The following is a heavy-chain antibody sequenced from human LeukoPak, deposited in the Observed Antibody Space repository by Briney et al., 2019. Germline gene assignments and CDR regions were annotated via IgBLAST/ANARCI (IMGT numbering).Heavy chain of an antibody. V-gene: IGHV3-30*18. D-gene: IGHD3-22*01. Sequence: PGGSLRLSCAASGFTFSSYGMHWVRQAPGKGLEWVAVISYDGSNKYYADSVKGRFTISRDNSKNTLYLQMNSLRAEDTAVYYCAKNLYYDSSGKYYYYGMDVWGQGTTVTVSS. CDR1: GFTFSSYG. CDR2: ISYDGSNK. J-gene: IGHJ6*02. CDR3: AKNLYYDSSGKYYYYGMDV.